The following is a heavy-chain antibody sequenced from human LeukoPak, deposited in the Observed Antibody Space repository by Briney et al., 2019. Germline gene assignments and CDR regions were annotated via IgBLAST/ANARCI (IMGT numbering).Heavy chain of an antibody. Sequence: SETLSLTCTVSGGSISSSGYYWGWIRQPPGKGLEWIGSIYYFGSTYYSPPLKSRVTVFVDTSKNQFSLWLSSVTAADTAVYYCARLNSSSWYGSRYDSYYYYMDVWGKGTTVTVSS. V-gene: IGHV4-39*01. CDR1: GGSISSSGYY. J-gene: IGHJ6*03. D-gene: IGHD6-13*01. CDR3: ARLNSSSWYGSRYDSYYYYMDV. CDR2: IYYFGST.